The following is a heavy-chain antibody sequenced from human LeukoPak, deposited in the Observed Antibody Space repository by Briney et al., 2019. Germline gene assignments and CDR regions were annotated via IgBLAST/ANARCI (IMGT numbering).Heavy chain of an antibody. CDR3: ARAKPKNMVRGLIMRRESRYYFDY. D-gene: IGHD3-10*01. CDR1: GFTFSSYG. V-gene: IGHV3-30*03. J-gene: IGHJ4*02. Sequence: GRSLRLSCAASGFTFSSYGMHWVRQAPGKGLELVAVISYDGSNKYYADSVKGRFTIARDNSKKPLYLQMNRLRAEATAVYYCARAKPKNMVRGLIMRRESRYYFDYWGQGTLVTVSS. CDR2: ISYDGSNK.